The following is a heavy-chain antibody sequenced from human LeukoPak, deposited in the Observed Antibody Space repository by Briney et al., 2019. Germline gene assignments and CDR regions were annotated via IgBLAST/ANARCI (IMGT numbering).Heavy chain of an antibody. J-gene: IGHJ3*02. CDR2: ISGSGGST. Sequence: GGSLRLSCAASGFTFSSYAMSWVRQAPGKGLEWVSAISGSGGSTYYADSVKGRFTISRDNSKNTLYLQMNSLRAEDTAVYYCAKDLTYYDFWSGDAFDIWGQGTMVTVSS. CDR1: GFTFSSYA. D-gene: IGHD3-3*01. CDR3: AKDLTYYDFWSGDAFDI. V-gene: IGHV3-23*01.